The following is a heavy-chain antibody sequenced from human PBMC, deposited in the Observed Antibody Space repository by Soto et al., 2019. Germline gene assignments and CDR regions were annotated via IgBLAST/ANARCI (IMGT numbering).Heavy chain of an antibody. D-gene: IGHD2-15*01. J-gene: IGHJ5*02. CDR3: AKDLVAYCSGGSCYFNPWFDP. CDR1: GFTFSSYA. Sequence: GGSLRLSCAASGFTFSSYAMCWVRQAPGKGLEWVSAISGSGGSTYYADSVKGRFTISRDNSKNTLYLQMNSLRAEDTAVYYCAKDLVAYCSGGSCYFNPWFDPWGQGTLVTVSS. CDR2: ISGSGGST. V-gene: IGHV3-23*01.